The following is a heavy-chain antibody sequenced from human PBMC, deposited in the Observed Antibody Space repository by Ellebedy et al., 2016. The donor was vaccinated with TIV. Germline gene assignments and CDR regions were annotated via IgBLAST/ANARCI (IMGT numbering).Heavy chain of an antibody. CDR2: ISYDGRNK. J-gene: IGHJ6*02. V-gene: IGHV3-30*18. CDR1: GFSFSSYG. D-gene: IGHD2-21*02. CDR3: AKDDILVVTAMFEVPDV. Sequence: PGGSLRLSCAASGFSFSSYGMHWVRQAPGKGLEWVAVISYDGRNKYYADSVKGRFTISRDNSKNTLYLQMNSLRVEDTAVYYCAKDDILVVTAMFEVPDVWGQGNTVTVSS.